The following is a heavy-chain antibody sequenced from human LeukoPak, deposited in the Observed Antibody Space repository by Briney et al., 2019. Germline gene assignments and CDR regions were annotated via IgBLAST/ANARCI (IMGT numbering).Heavy chain of an antibody. CDR1: GGSFSGYY. J-gene: IGHJ4*02. CDR2: INHSGST. V-gene: IGHV4-34*01. Sequence: PSETLXLTCAVYGGSFSGYYWSWIRQPPGKGLEWIGEINHSGSTNYNPSLKSRVTISVDTSKNQFSLKLSSVTAADTAVYYCARVRSSGYYLNYFDYWGQGTLVTVSS. D-gene: IGHD3-22*01. CDR3: ARVRSSGYYLNYFDY.